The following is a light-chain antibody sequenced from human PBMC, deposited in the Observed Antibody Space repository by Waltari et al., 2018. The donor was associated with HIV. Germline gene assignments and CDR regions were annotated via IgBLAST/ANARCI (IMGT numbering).Light chain of an antibody. J-gene: IGKJ1*01. CDR3: EQSYDFPRT. V-gene: IGKV1-39*01. CDR2: SAS. CDR1: RTIRTY. Sequence: DIPMTQSPSSLSASVGESVTFTCRSSRTIRTYLNWYQQTLGRPPRLLIFSASSLQSGVSSRFSGGGSGTEFTLTINNLQPEDFATYYCEQSYDFPRTFGQGTTVG.